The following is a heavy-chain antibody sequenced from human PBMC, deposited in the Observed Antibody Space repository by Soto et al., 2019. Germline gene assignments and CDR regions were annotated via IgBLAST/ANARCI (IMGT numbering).Heavy chain of an antibody. V-gene: IGHV1-46*03. D-gene: IGHD3-10*01. CDR2: INPSGGST. CDR3: ARDYGSGTKGYFDY. CDR1: GYSFPTYY. Sequence: QVQLVQSGAEVKKPGASVKVSCKASGYSFPTYYMHWVRQAPGHGLEWMGIINPSGGSTSYAQKFQGRVTMTRDTPTSKVYMELSGLRSEDTAVYYCARDYGSGTKGYFDYWGQGTLVTVSS. J-gene: IGHJ4*02.